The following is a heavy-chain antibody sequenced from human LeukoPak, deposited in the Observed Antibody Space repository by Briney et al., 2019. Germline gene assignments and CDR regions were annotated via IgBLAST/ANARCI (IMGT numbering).Heavy chain of an antibody. CDR2: LNPGPGGT. CDR1: GYTFIAYY. J-gene: IGHJ4*02. CDR3: EAQRDPRPFDH. D-gene: IGHD5-24*01. Sequence: ASVKVSCKTSGYTFIAYYLHWVRQAPGQGLEWMGWLNPGPGGTLYAQKFQGRVTMTRDMSMTTAYMELTELRSDDTAVYYCEAQRDPRPFDHWGQGTLITVSP. V-gene: IGHV1-2*02.